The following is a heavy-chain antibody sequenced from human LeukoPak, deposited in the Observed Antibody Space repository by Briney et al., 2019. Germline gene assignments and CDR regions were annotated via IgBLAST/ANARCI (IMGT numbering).Heavy chain of an antibody. D-gene: IGHD5-12*01. CDR1: GYTFTGYY. Sequence: ASVKVSCKASGYTFTGYYMHWVRQAPGQGLEWMGWINPNSGGTNYAQKFQGRVTMTRDTSISTAYMELSRLRSDDTAVYYCTRGRRYSGYGRLFDYWGQGTLVTVSS. J-gene: IGHJ4*02. V-gene: IGHV1-2*02. CDR2: INPNSGGT. CDR3: TRGRRYSGYGRLFDY.